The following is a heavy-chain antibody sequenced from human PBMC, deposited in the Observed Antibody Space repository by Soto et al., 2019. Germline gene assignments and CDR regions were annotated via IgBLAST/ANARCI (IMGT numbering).Heavy chain of an antibody. V-gene: IGHV1-18*01. Sequence: ASVKVSCKASGFRFSDYGFNWLRQAPGQGLEWMGWISAFNGNTETAQGLQDRVTMTTDSSTTTAHMDLTNLTTDDTAIYYCARSYYLADAFDVWGQGTMVTVSS. J-gene: IGHJ3*01. D-gene: IGHD3-16*01. CDR2: ISAFNGNT. CDR3: ARSYYLADAFDV. CDR1: GFRFSDYG.